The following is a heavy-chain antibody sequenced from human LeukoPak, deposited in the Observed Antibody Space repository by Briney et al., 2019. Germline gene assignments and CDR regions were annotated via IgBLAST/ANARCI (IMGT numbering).Heavy chain of an antibody. CDR1: GGSISSSSYY. CDR3: ARPTSLAWSGVFDI. J-gene: IGHJ3*02. D-gene: IGHD2-8*01. V-gene: IGHV4-61*05. CDR2: IDYSGST. Sequence: SETLSLTCTVSGGSISSSSYYWGWIRQPPGKGLEWIGYIDYSGSTKYNPSLRSRVTISVDTANNHFSLRLSSVTAADTGVYYCARPTSLAWSGVFDIWGQGTMVTVSS.